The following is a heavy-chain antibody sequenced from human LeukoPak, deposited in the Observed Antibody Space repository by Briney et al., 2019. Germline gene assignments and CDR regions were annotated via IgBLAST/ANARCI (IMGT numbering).Heavy chain of an antibody. V-gene: IGHV3-43*02. CDR3: ATRGYSYALDY. Sequence: PGGSLRLSCAASGFTFDDYAMHWVRQAPGKGLEWVSLISGDGGSTYYADSVKGRFTISRDNSKNSLYLQMNSLRTEDTALYYCATRGYSYALDYWGQGTLVTVS. CDR1: GFTFDDYA. D-gene: IGHD5-18*01. CDR2: ISGDGGST. J-gene: IGHJ4*02.